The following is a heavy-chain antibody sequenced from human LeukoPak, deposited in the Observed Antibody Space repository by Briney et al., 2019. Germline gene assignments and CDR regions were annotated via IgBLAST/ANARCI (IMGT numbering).Heavy chain of an antibody. J-gene: IGHJ5*02. D-gene: IGHD5-18*01. CDR3: ARRQYSYRAFDP. CDR1: GGSISSSSYY. Sequence: SETLSLTCTVSGGSISSSSYYWGWIRQPPGKGLEWIGSIYYSGSTYYNPSLKSRVTTSVDTSKNQFSLKLSSVTAADTAVYYCARRQYSYRAFDPWGQGILVTVSS. CDR2: IYYSGST. V-gene: IGHV4-39*07.